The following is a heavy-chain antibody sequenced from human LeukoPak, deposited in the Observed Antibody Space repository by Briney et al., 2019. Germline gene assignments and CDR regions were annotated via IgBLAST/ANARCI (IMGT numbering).Heavy chain of an antibody. CDR3: ARTSYDFWSGYGVFFDY. V-gene: IGHV1-8*03. CDR1: GYTFTSYG. Sequence: GASVKVSCKASGYTFTSYGISWVRQATGQGLEWMGWMNPNSGNTGYAQKFQGRVTITRNTSISTAYMELSSLRSEDTAVYYCARTSYDFWSGYGVFFDYWGQGTLVTVSS. J-gene: IGHJ4*02. D-gene: IGHD3-3*01. CDR2: MNPNSGNT.